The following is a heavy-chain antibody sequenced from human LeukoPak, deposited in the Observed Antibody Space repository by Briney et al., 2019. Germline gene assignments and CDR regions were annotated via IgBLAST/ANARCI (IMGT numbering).Heavy chain of an antibody. CDR3: ARSHYYDSSGYYG. Sequence: SQTLSLTCTVSGGSISSGGYYWSWIRQHPGKGLEWIGYIYYSGSTYNNPSLKSRVTISVDTSKNQFSLKLSSVTAADTAVYYCARSHYYDSSGYYGWGQGTLVTVSS. CDR2: IYYSGST. V-gene: IGHV4-31*03. J-gene: IGHJ4*02. CDR1: GGSISSGGYY. D-gene: IGHD3-22*01.